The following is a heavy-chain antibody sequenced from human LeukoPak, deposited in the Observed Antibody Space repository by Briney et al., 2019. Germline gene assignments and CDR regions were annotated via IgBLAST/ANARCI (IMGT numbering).Heavy chain of an antibody. D-gene: IGHD6-19*01. J-gene: IGHJ4*02. CDR3: ARSAGHVDY. CDR1: GFTFSSYA. V-gene: IGHV3-30*04. Sequence: GRSLRLSCAASGFTFSSYAMRWVRQAPGKGLEWVAVISYDGSNKYYADSVKGRFTISRDNSKNTLYLQMNSLRAEDTAVYYCARSAGHVDYWGQGTLVTVSS. CDR2: ISYDGSNK.